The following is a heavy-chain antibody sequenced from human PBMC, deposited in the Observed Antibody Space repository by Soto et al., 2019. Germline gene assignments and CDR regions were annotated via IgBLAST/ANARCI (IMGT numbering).Heavy chain of an antibody. Sequence: GESLKISCKGSGYSFPTYWLAWVRQTPGRGLEYMGIIYPGDSDSRYSPAFQGQVTISADKSINTAYLQWTSLKASDTAIYYCERSRVSTPRLEDPFDIWGQGTMVTVSS. J-gene: IGHJ3*02. D-gene: IGHD5-12*01. CDR2: IYPGDSDS. V-gene: IGHV5-51*01. CDR1: GYSFPTYW. CDR3: ERSRVSTPRLEDPFDI.